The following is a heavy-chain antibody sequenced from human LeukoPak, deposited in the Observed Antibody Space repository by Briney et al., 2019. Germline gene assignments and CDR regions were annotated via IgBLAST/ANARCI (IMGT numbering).Heavy chain of an antibody. Sequence: SETLSLTCTVSGGSISSYYWSWIRQPPGKGLEWIGYIYYSGSTNYNPSLKSRVTISVDTSKNQFSLSLSSVTAADTAVYYCARDFRGGSGGLDYWGQGALVTVSS. CDR1: GGSISSYY. CDR3: ARDFRGGSGGLDY. D-gene: IGHD1-26*01. J-gene: IGHJ4*02. V-gene: IGHV4-59*12. CDR2: IYYSGST.